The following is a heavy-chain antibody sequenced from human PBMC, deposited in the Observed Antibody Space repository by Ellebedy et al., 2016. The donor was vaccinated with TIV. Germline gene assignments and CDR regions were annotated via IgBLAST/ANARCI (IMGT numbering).Heavy chain of an antibody. CDR2: IYYSGST. D-gene: IGHD6-19*01. Sequence: SETLSLXCTVSGGSISSYYWSWIRQPPGKGLEWIGYIYYSGSTNYNPSLKSRVTISVDTSKNQFSLKLSSVTAADTAVYYCARASRYSSGWRGFDYWGQGTLVTVSS. J-gene: IGHJ4*02. V-gene: IGHV4-59*01. CDR1: GGSISSYY. CDR3: ARASRYSSGWRGFDY.